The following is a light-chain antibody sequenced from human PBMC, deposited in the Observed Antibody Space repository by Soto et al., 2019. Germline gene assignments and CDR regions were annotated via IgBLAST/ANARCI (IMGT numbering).Light chain of an antibody. J-gene: IGLJ7*01. CDR1: SSNIGSNT. Sequence: QSVLPQPHSASGTPGQRVTISCSGSSSNIGSNTVNWYQQLPGTAPKLLIYSNNQRPSGVPDRFSGSKAGTSASLAISGLQSEDEADYYCAAWDDSLNGAVFGGGTQLTVL. V-gene: IGLV1-44*01. CDR3: AAWDDSLNGAV. CDR2: SNN.